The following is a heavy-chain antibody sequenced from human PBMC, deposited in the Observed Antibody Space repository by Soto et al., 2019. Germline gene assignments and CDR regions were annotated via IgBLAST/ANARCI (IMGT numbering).Heavy chain of an antibody. CDR2: ISVSGGST. V-gene: IGHV3-23*01. J-gene: IGHJ4*02. D-gene: IGHD3-3*01. CDR1: GFTFSSYA. CDR3: AKAAGSDYYTVDY. Sequence: VSLRLSCAASGFTFSSYAMSWFRQAPGKGLEWVSSISVSGGSTYYADSVKGRFTISRDNSKSTLFLHMNSLRAEATAVYYCAKAAGSDYYTVDYWGQGTLVTVSS.